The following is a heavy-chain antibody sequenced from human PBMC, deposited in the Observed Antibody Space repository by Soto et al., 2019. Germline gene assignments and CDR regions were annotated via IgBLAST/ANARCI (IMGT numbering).Heavy chain of an antibody. D-gene: IGHD2-21*01. CDR1: GFTFSSYA. J-gene: IGHJ6*02. CDR3: AIRIPLRYGMDV. CDR2: ITSNGGNT. V-gene: IGHV3-64*01. Sequence: PGGSLRLSCAASGFTFSSYAMHWVRQAPGKGLEYVSAITSNGGNTDYASSVKGRFTISRDNSKNTLYLQMGSLRAEDMAVYYCAIRIPLRYGMDVRGQGTTVTLSS.